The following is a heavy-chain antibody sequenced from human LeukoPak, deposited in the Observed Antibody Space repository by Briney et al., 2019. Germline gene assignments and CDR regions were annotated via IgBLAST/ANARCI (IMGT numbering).Heavy chain of an antibody. J-gene: IGHJ4*02. D-gene: IGHD1-26*01. CDR1: GFTVSNNY. Sequence: PGGSLRLSCAASGFTVSNNYMSWVRQAPGKGLEWVSVIYSGGSTYYADSVKGRFTISRDNSKNTLYLQMNSLRAEDTAMYYCAREGGTYRNAFDYWGQGTLVTVSS. CDR3: AREGGTYRNAFDY. CDR2: IYSGGST. V-gene: IGHV3-53*01.